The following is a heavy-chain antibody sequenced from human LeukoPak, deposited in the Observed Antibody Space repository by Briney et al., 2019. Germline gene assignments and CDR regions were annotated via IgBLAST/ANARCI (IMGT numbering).Heavy chain of an antibody. D-gene: IGHD6-19*01. CDR3: AFLWLVNFDY. Sequence: GGSLRLSCAASGFTFSSYAMHWVHQAPGKGLEWVAVISYDGSNKYYADSVKGRFTISRDNSKNTLYLQMNSLRAEDTAVYYCAFLWLVNFDYWGQGTLVTVSS. CDR2: ISYDGSNK. V-gene: IGHV3-30-3*01. CDR1: GFTFSSYA. J-gene: IGHJ4*02.